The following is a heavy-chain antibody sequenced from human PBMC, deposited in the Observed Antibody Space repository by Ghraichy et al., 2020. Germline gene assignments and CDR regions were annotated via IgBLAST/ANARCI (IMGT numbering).Heavy chain of an antibody. J-gene: IGHJ2*01. D-gene: IGHD4-17*01. Sequence: GGSLRLSCAASGFTVSSNYMSWVRQAPGKGLEWVSVIYSGGSAYYADSVKGRFTISRDNSKNTLYLQMNSLRAEDTAVYYCARDPTDGDYDWYFDLWGRGTLVTVSS. CDR1: GFTVSSNY. V-gene: IGHV3-66*01. CDR2: IYSGGSA. CDR3: ARDPTDGDYDWYFDL.